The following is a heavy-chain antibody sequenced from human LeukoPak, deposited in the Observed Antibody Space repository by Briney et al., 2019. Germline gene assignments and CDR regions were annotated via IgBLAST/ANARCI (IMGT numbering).Heavy chain of an antibody. J-gene: IGHJ4*02. CDR2: TNTDGSST. D-gene: IGHD3-22*01. CDR1: GFTFSHYW. V-gene: IGHV3-74*01. CDR3: VPTDSSGLD. Sequence: LGGSLRLSCEASGFTFSHYWMHWVRQAPGKGLVWVSRTNTDGSSTSYVDSVKGRFTMSRDNANNTMYLQMNSLRAEDTAMYYCVPTDSSGLDWGQGTLVTVSS.